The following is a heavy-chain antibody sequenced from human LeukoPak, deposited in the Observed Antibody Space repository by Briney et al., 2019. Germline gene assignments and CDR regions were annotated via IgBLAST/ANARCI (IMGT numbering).Heavy chain of an antibody. Sequence: PSETLSLTCAVYGGSFSGYYWSWIRQPPGKGLEWIGEINHSGSTNYNPSLKSRVTISVDTSKNQFSLKLSSVTAADTAVYYCARSLTRFNWFDPWGQGTLVTVSS. V-gene: IGHV4-34*01. CDR2: INHSGST. D-gene: IGHD3-9*01. J-gene: IGHJ5*02. CDR1: GGSFSGYY. CDR3: ARSLTRFNWFDP.